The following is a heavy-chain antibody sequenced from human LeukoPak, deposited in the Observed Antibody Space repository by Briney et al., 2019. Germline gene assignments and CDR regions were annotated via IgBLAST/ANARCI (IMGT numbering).Heavy chain of an antibody. Sequence: GASVKVSCKASGYTFTSYGISWVRQAPGQGLEWMGWISAYNGNTNYAQKLQGRVAMTTDTSTSTAYMELRSLTSDDTAVYYCARGVLQQWLVRLVDYWGQGTLVTVSS. J-gene: IGHJ4*02. D-gene: IGHD6-19*01. CDR2: ISAYNGNT. CDR1: GYTFTSYG. V-gene: IGHV1-18*01. CDR3: ARGVLQQWLVRLVDY.